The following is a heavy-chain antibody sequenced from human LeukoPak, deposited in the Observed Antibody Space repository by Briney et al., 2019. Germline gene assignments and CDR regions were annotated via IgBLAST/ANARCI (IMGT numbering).Heavy chain of an antibody. Sequence: GGSLRLSCAASGFTFSGFWMTLVCQAPGKGLEWVANIKQDGSEKYYVDSVKGRFTISRDNAKNSLYLQMNSLRAEDTAVYYCTRTSVATAGDYWGQGTLVTVSS. CDR3: TRTSVATAGDY. V-gene: IGHV3-7*04. CDR2: IKQDGSEK. D-gene: IGHD6-13*01. J-gene: IGHJ4*02. CDR1: GFTFSGFW.